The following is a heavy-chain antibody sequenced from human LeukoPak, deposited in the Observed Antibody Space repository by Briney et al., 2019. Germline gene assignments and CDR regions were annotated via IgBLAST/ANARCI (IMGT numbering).Heavy chain of an antibody. V-gene: IGHV3-30*18. CDR1: RFTFSSYA. D-gene: IGHD1-14*01. Sequence: GGSLRLSCAASRFTFSSYAMSWVRQAPGKGLEWVAVISYDGSNKYYADSVKGRFTISRDNSKNTLYLQMNSLRAEDTAVYYCAKGGSSGGFDYWGQGTLVTVSS. J-gene: IGHJ4*02. CDR2: ISYDGSNK. CDR3: AKGGSSGGFDY.